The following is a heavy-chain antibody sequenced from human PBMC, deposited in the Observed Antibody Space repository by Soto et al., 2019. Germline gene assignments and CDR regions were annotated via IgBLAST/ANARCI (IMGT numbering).Heavy chain of an antibody. D-gene: IGHD3-22*01. Sequence: EVQLVESGGGLIHPGGSLRLSCAASGFTVSSNYMSWVRQAPGKGLEWVSVIYRGDSTYYADSVKGRFTISRDNSKNTLYLQMNSLRAEDTAVYYCARNSYDSGGGFDYWGQGTLVTVSS. V-gene: IGHV3-53*01. CDR2: IYRGDST. CDR3: ARNSYDSGGGFDY. CDR1: GFTVSSNY. J-gene: IGHJ4*02.